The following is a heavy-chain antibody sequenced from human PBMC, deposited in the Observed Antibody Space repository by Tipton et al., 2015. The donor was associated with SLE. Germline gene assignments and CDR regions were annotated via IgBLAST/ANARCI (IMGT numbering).Heavy chain of an antibody. V-gene: IGHV4-4*08. CDR1: GASISDHY. CDR3: GGGSYFDYYMDV. CDR2: IYSSGST. Sequence: TLSLTCTVSGASISDHYWTWIRQPPGKGLEWIGYIYSSGSTTYTPSLKSRIAISVDTSTMQFSLRLTSVTAADTAVYYCGGGSYFDYYMDVWGKGTTVTVSS. D-gene: IGHD3-16*01. J-gene: IGHJ6*03.